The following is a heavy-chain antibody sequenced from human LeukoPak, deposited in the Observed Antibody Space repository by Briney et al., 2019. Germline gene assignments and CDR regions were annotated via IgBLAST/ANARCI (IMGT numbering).Heavy chain of an antibody. J-gene: IGHJ6*02. CDR2: ISGDGGST. D-gene: IGHD6-19*01. CDR1: GFTFDDYA. V-gene: IGHV3-43*02. Sequence: GGSLRLTCAASGFTFDDYATHWVRQAPGKGLEWVSLISGDGGSTYYADSVKGRFTISRDNSKNSLYLQMNSLRTEDTALYYCAKDMVIAVAGRYYYYYYGMDVWGQGTTVTVSS. CDR3: AKDMVIAVAGRYYYYYYGMDV.